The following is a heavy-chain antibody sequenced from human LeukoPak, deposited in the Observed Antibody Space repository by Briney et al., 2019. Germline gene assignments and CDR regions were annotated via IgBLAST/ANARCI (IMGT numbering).Heavy chain of an antibody. V-gene: IGHV3-23*01. CDR2: IRGGGGT. CDR1: GFSFSNYA. Sequence: GGSLRLSCAASGFSFSNYAMSWVHQAPARGPEWVSSIRGGGGTFYADSVKGRFTLARDDSRNTVYLQMNNLRVEDTAIYYCAKANWVSNVDSVWWGQGTQVTVSS. J-gene: IGHJ4*02. D-gene: IGHD1-1*01. CDR3: AKANWVSNVDSVW.